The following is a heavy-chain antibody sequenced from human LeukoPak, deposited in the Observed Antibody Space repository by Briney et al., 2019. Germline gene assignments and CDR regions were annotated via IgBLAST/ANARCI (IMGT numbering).Heavy chain of an antibody. D-gene: IGHD2-15*01. Sequence: GGSLRLSCAASGFSVSSNYMSWVRQAPGKGLEWVSVFYSGGSTYYADSVKGRFTISRDTSRNTLYLQMNSLRVEDTAVYYCARETSTQCSGGSCFFDYWGREPWSPSPQ. CDR2: FYSGGST. J-gene: IGHJ4*02. V-gene: IGHV3-66*02. CDR1: GFSVSSNY. CDR3: ARETSTQCSGGSCFFDY.